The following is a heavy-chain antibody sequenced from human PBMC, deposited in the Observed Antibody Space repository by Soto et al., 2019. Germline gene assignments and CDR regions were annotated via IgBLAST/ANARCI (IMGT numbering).Heavy chain of an antibody. J-gene: IGHJ5*02. CDR3: AAHDYYDDSSGYYLNWFDP. Sequence: SVKVSCKASGFTFPSSAVQWVRQARGQRLEWIGWIYVGSGNTNYAQNFQERVTITRDMSTSTAYMELSSLRSEDTAVYYCAAHDYYDDSSGYYLNWFDPWGQGTLVTVSS. V-gene: IGHV1-58*01. CDR2: IYVGSGNT. D-gene: IGHD3-22*01. CDR1: GFTFPSSA.